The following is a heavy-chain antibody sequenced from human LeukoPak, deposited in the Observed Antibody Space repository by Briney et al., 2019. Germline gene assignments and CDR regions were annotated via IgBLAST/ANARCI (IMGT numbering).Heavy chain of an antibody. V-gene: IGHV4-39*01. Sequence: PSETLSLTCTVSGGSISSSSYYWGWIRQPPGKGLEWIGSIYYSGSTYYNPSLKSRVTISVDTSKNQFSLKLSSVTAADTAVYYCARQRRAVAGYNWFDPWGQGTLVTVSS. D-gene: IGHD6-19*01. J-gene: IGHJ5*02. CDR3: ARQRRAVAGYNWFDP. CDR1: GGSISSSSYY. CDR2: IYYSGST.